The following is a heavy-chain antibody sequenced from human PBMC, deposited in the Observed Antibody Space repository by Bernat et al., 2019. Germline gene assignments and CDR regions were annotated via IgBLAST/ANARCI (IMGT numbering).Heavy chain of an antibody. V-gene: IGHV3-23*01. J-gene: IGHJ6*02. CDR2: ISGSGGST. D-gene: IGHD3-10*01. Sequence: EVQLLESGGGLVQPGGYLRLSCAASGFTFSSYAMSWVRQAPGKGLEWVSAISGSGGSTYYADSVKGRFTIPRDNSKNTLYLQMNILRAEDLAVYYCVKIMVRGVLTSYYYYGMDVWGQGTTVTVSS. CDR3: VKIMVRGVLTSYYYYGMDV. CDR1: GFTFSSYA.